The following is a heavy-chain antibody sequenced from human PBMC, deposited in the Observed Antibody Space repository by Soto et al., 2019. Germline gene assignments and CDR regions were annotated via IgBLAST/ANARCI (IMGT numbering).Heavy chain of an antibody. CDR3: ARDGGGRYYGYAFDI. D-gene: IGHD1-26*01. J-gene: IGHJ3*02. CDR1: GFTFSSYA. Sequence: QVQLVESGGGVVQPGRSLRLSCAASGFTFSSYAMHWVRQAPGKGLEWVAVISYDGSNKYYADSVKGRFTISRDNSKNTLELQMNGLRAEDTAVYYCARDGGGRYYGYAFDIWGQGTMVTVSS. CDR2: ISYDGSNK. V-gene: IGHV3-30-3*01.